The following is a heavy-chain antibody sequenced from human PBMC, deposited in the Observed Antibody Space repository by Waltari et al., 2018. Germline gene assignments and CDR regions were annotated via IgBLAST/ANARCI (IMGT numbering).Heavy chain of an antibody. CDR2: IYYSGST. CDR1: GGSISSHY. CDR3: AREGVGGSDY. J-gene: IGHJ4*02. D-gene: IGHD3-16*01. Sequence: QVQLQESGPGLVKPSETLSLTCTVSGGSISSHYWSWIRQPPGKGLEWIGYIYYSGSTNYNPPLKSRVPISVDTSKNQFSLKLSSGTAADTAVYYCAREGVGGSDYWGQGTLVTVSS. V-gene: IGHV4-59*11.